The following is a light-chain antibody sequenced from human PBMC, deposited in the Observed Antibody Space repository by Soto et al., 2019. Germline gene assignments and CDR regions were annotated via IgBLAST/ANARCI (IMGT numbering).Light chain of an antibody. J-gene: IGKJ1*01. V-gene: IGKV3-20*01. Sequence: EIVLTQSPGTLSLSPGDRATLSCSSSQTVSSNFLAWYQQRPAQAPRLLIHGASTRATGITDRFSGSVSGTDFTLIISGLEPEDVAVYYCQQYGTSPATLGQGTKVDIK. CDR3: QQYGTSPAT. CDR1: QTVSSNF. CDR2: GAS.